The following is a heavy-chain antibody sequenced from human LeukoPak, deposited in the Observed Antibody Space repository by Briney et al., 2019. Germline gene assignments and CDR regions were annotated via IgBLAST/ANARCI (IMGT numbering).Heavy chain of an antibody. D-gene: IGHD5-12*01. CDR2: ISGSGGST. V-gene: IGHV3-23*01. Sequence: GGSLRLSCAASGFTSSSYAMSWVRQAPGKGLEWVSAISGSGGSTYYADSVKGRFTISRDNSKNTLYLQMNSLRAEDTAVYYCAKDQGYSGYANDDWGQGTLVTVSS. J-gene: IGHJ4*02. CDR1: GFTSSSYA. CDR3: AKDQGYSGYANDD.